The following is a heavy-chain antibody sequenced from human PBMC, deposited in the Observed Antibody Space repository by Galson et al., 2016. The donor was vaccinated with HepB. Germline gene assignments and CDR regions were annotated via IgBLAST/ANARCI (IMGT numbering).Heavy chain of an antibody. D-gene: IGHD2-21*01. CDR3: ARGGWGDFNWFDP. V-gene: IGHV6-1*01. CDR2: TYYRSKWYT. Sequence: CAISGDSVSSNSAAWNWIRQSPSRGLEWLARTYYRSKWYTDYAPSFSSRIALSPDTSENQFSLQLNSVTPEDTAVYYCARGGWGDFNWFDPWGQGILVTVSS. J-gene: IGHJ5*02. CDR1: GDSVSSNSAA.